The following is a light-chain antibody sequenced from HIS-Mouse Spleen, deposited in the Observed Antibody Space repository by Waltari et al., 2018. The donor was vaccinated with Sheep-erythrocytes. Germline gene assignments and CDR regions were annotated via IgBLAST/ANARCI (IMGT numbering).Light chain of an antibody. Sequence: QSALTQPASVSGSPGQSITISCTGTSSDVGSYNLVSWYQQHPGKAPKLMIYEGSKRPSGVSSRFSGSKSGNTASMTISGLQAEDEADYCCCSYAGSFWVFGGGTKLTVL. CDR3: CSYAGSFWV. J-gene: IGLJ3*02. CDR2: EGS. V-gene: IGLV2-23*01. CDR1: SSDVGSYNL.